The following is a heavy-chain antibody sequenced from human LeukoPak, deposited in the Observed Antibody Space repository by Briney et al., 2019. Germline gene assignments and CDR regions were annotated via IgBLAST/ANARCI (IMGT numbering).Heavy chain of an antibody. V-gene: IGHV3-30*04. CDR3: ARDDSTYYDFWSGYLI. Sequence: PGRSLRLSCAASGFTFSSYAMHWVRQAPGKGLEWVAVISYDGSNKYYADSVKGRFTISRDNSKNTLYLQMNSLRAEDTAVDYCARDDSTYYDFWSGYLIWGQGTLVTVSS. D-gene: IGHD3-3*01. J-gene: IGHJ4*02. CDR1: GFTFSSYA. CDR2: ISYDGSNK.